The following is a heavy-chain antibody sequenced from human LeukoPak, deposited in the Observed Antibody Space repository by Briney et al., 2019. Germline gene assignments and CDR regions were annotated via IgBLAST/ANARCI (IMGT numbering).Heavy chain of an antibody. CDR1: GYSFTSYW. Sequence: GESLKISCQGSGYSFTSYWIGWVRQMPGKGLEWMGIIYPGDSDTRYSPSFQGQVTISADKSISTAYLQWSSLKASDTAMYYCARQEHSSGYFPDYWGQGTLVTVSS. D-gene: IGHD3-22*01. CDR2: IYPGDSDT. CDR3: ARQEHSSGYFPDY. J-gene: IGHJ4*02. V-gene: IGHV5-51*01.